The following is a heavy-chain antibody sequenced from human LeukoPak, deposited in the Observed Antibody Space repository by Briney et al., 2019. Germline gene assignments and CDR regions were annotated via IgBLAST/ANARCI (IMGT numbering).Heavy chain of an antibody. D-gene: IGHD3-9*01. CDR3: VRDWDHFDFDS. Sequence: GGSLRLSCAASGFTFSNYWMHWVRQAPGKGLVWVSRIKGDGSHTIYADSVKGRFTISRDNARNTLYLQMKSLRAEDTAVYYCVRDWDHFDFDSWGLGTLVTVSS. CDR1: GFTFSNYW. J-gene: IGHJ5*01. V-gene: IGHV3-74*01. CDR2: IKGDGSHT.